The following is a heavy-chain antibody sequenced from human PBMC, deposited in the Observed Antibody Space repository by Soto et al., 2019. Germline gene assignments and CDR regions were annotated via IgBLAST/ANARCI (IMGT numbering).Heavy chain of an antibody. CDR1: GFTFSSYW. CDR2: IKQDGSEK. V-gene: IGHV3-7*01. CDR3: ARYKGYYYFWSGYYPFDI. J-gene: IGHJ3*02. D-gene: IGHD3-3*01. Sequence: GGSLRLSCAASGFTFSSYWMSWVRQAPGKGLEWVANIKQDGSEKYYVDSVKGRFTISRDNAKNSLYLQMNSLRAEDTAVYYCARYKGYYYFWSGYYPFDIWGQGTMVTVSS.